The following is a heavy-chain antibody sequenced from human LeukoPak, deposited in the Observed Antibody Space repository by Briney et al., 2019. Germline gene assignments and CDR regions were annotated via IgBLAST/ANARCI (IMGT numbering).Heavy chain of an antibody. Sequence: SETLSLTCTVSGYSISSGYYWGWIRQPPGKGLEWIGSIYYTGSTYYNPSLKSRVSISVDTSKNHLSLKLSSVTAADTAVYYCVRDTSTYYYDSSGYPDLDYWGQGTLVTVSS. V-gene: IGHV4-38-2*02. D-gene: IGHD3-22*01. CDR1: GYSISSGYY. J-gene: IGHJ4*02. CDR2: IYYTGST. CDR3: VRDTSTYYYDSSGYPDLDY.